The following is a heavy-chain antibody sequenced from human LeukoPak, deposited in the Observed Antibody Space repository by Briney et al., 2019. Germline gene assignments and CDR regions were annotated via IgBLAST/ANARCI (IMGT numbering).Heavy chain of an antibody. CDR2: IVVGSGNT. CDR3: AAWWDSSAWYRD. J-gene: IGHJ4*01. Sequence: SVKVSCKASGFTFTRSAMQWVRQARGQRLEWIGWIVVGSGNTNYAQKFQERVTITRDMSTSTAYMELSSLRSEDTAVYYCAAWWDSSAWYRDWGDGTLVTVSS. CDR1: GFTFTRSA. D-gene: IGHD6-19*01. V-gene: IGHV1-58*02.